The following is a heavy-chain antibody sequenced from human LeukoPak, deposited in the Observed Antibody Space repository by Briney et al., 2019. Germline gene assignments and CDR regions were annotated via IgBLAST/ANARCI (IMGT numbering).Heavy chain of an antibody. Sequence: KPSENLSLTCAVYGGSFSGYYWSWIRQPPGKGLEWIGEIKHSGSTNYNPSLKSRVTISVDTSKNQFSLKLSSVTAADTAVYYCARRGIVVVTNRRWYFDLWGRGTLVTVSS. CDR2: IKHSGST. CDR1: GGSFSGYY. J-gene: IGHJ2*01. D-gene: IGHD2-21*02. CDR3: ARRGIVVVTNRRWYFDL. V-gene: IGHV4-34*01.